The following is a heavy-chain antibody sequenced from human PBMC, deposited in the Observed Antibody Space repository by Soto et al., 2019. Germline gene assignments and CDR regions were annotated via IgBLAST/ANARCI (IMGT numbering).Heavy chain of an antibody. CDR2: IIPIFGTA. J-gene: IGHJ5*02. D-gene: IGHD2-21*02. V-gene: IGHV1-69*12. Sequence: QVQLVQSGAEVKKPGSSVKVSCKASGGTFSSYAISWVRQAPGQGLEWMGGIIPIFGTANYAQKFQGRVTSTAEESASAAYMELRSLRAEGTAVYDCAGGGVRVVVTAVGWFDPWGQGTLVTVSS. CDR1: GGTFSSYA. CDR3: AGGGVRVVVTAVGWFDP.